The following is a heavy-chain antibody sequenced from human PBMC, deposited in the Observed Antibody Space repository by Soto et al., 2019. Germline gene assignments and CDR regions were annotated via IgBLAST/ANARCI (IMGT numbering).Heavy chain of an antibody. CDR1: GYSFTSYW. D-gene: IGHD2-21*02. CDR3: ARGADRYDKEYYYGMDV. J-gene: IGHJ6*02. V-gene: IGHV5-51*01. CDR2: IYPGDSDT. Sequence: PGESQKISKKGSGYSFTSYWSGWVRQMPGKGLEWMGIIYPGDSDTRYSPSFQGQVTISADKSISTAYLQWSSLKASDTAMHYCARGADRYDKEYYYGMDVWGQGTTVTVSS.